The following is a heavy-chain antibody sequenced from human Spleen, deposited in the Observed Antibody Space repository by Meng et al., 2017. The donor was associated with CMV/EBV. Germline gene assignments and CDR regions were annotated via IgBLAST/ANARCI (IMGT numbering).Heavy chain of an antibody. CDR1: GYTFTDYY. D-gene: IGHD5-24*01. J-gene: IGHJ6*02. CDR2: INPNSGDT. V-gene: IGHV1-2*02. Sequence: ASVKVSCKASGYTFTDYYLHWVRQAPGQGLEWMGWINPNSGDTKYQQNFQGRVTMTRDTSMNTAYMELSSLRSDDTAVYYCARVIGDEYGMDLWGQGTTVTVSS. CDR3: ARVIGDEYGMDL.